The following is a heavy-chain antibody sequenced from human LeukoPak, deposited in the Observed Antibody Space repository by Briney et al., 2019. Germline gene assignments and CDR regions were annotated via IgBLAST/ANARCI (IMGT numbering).Heavy chain of an antibody. CDR1: GFTFSRYW. D-gene: IGHD1-26*01. Sequence: GGSLRLSCPASGFTFSRYWMSWVRPAAGKGLEWVANIKQDGSEKYYVDSVKGRFTISRDNAKDSLYLQMNSLRAEDTAVYYCARAGGTYYGIAFDIWGQGTMVTVSS. J-gene: IGHJ3*02. V-gene: IGHV3-7*01. CDR3: ARAGGTYYGIAFDI. CDR2: IKQDGSEK.